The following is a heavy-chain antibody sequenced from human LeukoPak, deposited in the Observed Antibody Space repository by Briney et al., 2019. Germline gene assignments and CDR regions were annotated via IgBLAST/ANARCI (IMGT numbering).Heavy chain of an antibody. CDR1: GLSFSGYY. V-gene: IGHV4-34*01. CDR3: ARGNIAAAGISS. CDR2: INHSAST. Sequence: SETLSLTCAVYGLSFSGYYWSWIRQPPGNGLEGMVEINHSASTNYNPSLKSRVTISVETSKNQLSLKLSSVPAADTAVYYCARGNIAAAGISSWGQGTLVTASS. J-gene: IGHJ5*02. D-gene: IGHD6-13*01.